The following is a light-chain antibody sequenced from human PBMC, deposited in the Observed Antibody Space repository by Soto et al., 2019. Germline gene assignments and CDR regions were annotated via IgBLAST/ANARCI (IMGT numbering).Light chain of an antibody. V-gene: IGLV2-14*01. CDR1: SSDVGGYNY. J-gene: IGLJ1*01. CDR3: NSYTSSSTYV. Sequence: QSALTQPASVSGSRGQSITISCTGTSSDVGGYNYVSWFQQHPGKAPKLMIYDVRNRPSGISNRFSGSKSGNTASLTISGLQAEDEADYYCNSYTSSSTYVFGTGTNLTVL. CDR2: DVR.